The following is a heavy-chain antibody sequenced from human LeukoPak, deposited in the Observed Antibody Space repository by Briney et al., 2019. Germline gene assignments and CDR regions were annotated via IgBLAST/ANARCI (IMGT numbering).Heavy chain of an antibody. CDR1: GGSISSSNW. D-gene: IGHD3-10*01. CDR2: IYHSGRT. CDR3: ARSRTVRGVIINFDY. Sequence: PSGTLSLTCAVSGGSISSSNWWSWVRQPPGKGLEWIGEIYHSGRTNYNPSLKSRVTISVDKSKNQFSLKLSSVTAADTAVYYCARSRTVRGVIINFDYWGQGTLVTVSS. J-gene: IGHJ4*02. V-gene: IGHV4-4*02.